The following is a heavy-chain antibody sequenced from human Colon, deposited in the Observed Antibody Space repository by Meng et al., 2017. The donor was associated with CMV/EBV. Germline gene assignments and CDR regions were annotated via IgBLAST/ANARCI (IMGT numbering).Heavy chain of an antibody. CDR2: MSSSGSIS. CDR1: GFTLSNYE. D-gene: IGHD1-26*01. Sequence: GESLKISCAVSGFTLSNYEMNWVRQAPGKGLEWISYMSSSGSISYYADSVKGRFTISRDNGKNLVYLQMNNLRAEDTAVYYCARDTTSGSYIHHYGMDVWGLGTTVTVSS. V-gene: IGHV3-48*03. CDR3: ARDTTSGSYIHHYGMDV. J-gene: IGHJ6*02.